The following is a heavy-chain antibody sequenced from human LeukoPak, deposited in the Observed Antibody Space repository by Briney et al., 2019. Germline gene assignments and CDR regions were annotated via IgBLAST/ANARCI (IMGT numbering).Heavy chain of an antibody. V-gene: IGHV4-4*07. J-gene: IGHJ4*02. CDR3: ARSPYLGALGYYFDY. Sequence: SETLSLTCTVSGGSISSYYWSWIRQPAGKGLEWIGRIHTSGSTNYNPSLKSRVTISVDTSKNQFSLKLSSVTAADTAVYYCARSPYLGALGYYFDYWGQGTLVTVSS. CDR2: IHTSGST. CDR1: GGSISSYY. D-gene: IGHD3-16*01.